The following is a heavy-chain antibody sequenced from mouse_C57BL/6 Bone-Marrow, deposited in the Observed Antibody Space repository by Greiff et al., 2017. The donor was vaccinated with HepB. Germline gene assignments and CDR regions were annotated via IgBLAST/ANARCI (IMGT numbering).Heavy chain of an antibody. D-gene: IGHD1-1*01. CDR1: GFTFSNYW. J-gene: IGHJ2*01. V-gene: IGHV6-3*01. Sequence: EVQLVESGGGLVQPGGSMKLSCVASGFTFSNYWMNWVRQSPEKGLEWVAQIRLKSDNYATHYAESVKGRFTISRDDSKSSVYLQMNNLRAEDTGIYYCTVGSFITTVVADYWGQGTTLTVSS. CDR2: IRLKSDNYAT. CDR3: TVGSFITTVVADY.